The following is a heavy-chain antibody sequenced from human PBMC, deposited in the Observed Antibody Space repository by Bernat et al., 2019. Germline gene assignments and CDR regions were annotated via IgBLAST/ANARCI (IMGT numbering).Heavy chain of an antibody. Sequence: EVQLVESGGGLVQPGGSLRLSCAASGFTFRSYWMHWVRQFPGKGLVWVSRINRDGSITNYADSVLGRFTISRDNARNTVFLQMNSLRVDDTAIYYCARGPHPDSSGTGSYWGQGTLVTVSS. D-gene: IGHD1-1*01. CDR2: INRDGSIT. CDR1: GFTFRSYW. V-gene: IGHV3-74*01. J-gene: IGHJ4*02. CDR3: ARGPHPDSSGTGSY.